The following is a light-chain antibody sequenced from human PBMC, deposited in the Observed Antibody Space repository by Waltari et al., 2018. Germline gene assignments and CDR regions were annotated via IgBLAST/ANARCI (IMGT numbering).Light chain of an antibody. Sequence: DIQMTQSPSTLSASVGDRVTITCRASQSITNWLAWYQQKPGKAPKLLIYKASNLESGVPSRFSGSGSVTEFTLTISSLQPDDFATYYCQQYDNYWTFGQGTKVEIK. J-gene: IGKJ1*01. CDR2: KAS. V-gene: IGKV1-5*03. CDR1: QSITNW. CDR3: QQYDNYWT.